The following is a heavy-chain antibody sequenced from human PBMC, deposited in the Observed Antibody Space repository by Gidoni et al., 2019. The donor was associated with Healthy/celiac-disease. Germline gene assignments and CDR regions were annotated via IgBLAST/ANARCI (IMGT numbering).Heavy chain of an antibody. V-gene: IGHV3-15*01. CDR1: RFTFTNAW. Sequence: EVQLVESGGGLVKPGGSLRLSCAASRFTFTNAWMSWVRQAPGKGLEWVGRIKSKTNGGTTDYAAPVKGRFTISRDDSQNTLFLQMNSLKTEDTAVYYCSTVGSWYPGEYWGQETLVTVSS. CDR2: IKSKTNGGTT. J-gene: IGHJ4*02. CDR3: STVGSWYPGEY. D-gene: IGHD6-13*01.